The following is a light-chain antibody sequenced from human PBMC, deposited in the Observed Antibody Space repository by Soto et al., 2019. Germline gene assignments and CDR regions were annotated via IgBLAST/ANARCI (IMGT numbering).Light chain of an antibody. CDR3: QQYGTSPFT. CDR1: QGVSNS. J-gene: IGKJ3*01. V-gene: IGKV3-20*01. CDR2: GAS. Sequence: EVVLTQSPGTLSLSPGERATLSCRSSQGVSNSLAWYQQRPGQPPRLLIYGASSRLSAIPDRFSGSGSETEFTLTIDRLEPEDFAVYSCQQYGTSPFTFGPGTTVDIK.